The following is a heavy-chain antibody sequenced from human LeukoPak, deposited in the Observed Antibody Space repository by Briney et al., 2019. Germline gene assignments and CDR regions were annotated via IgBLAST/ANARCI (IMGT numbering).Heavy chain of an antibody. V-gene: IGHV4-4*09. CDR2: IYTSGST. J-gene: IGHJ6*03. CDR1: GGSISSYY. CDR3: ARIVVVPAASIGVYYYYYMDV. D-gene: IGHD2-2*01. Sequence: SETLSLTCTVSGGSISSYYWSWIRQPPGKGLEWIGYIYTSGSTNYNPSRKSRVTISVDTSKNQFSLKLSSVTAADTAVYYCARIVVVPAASIGVYYYYYMDVWGKGTTVTVSS.